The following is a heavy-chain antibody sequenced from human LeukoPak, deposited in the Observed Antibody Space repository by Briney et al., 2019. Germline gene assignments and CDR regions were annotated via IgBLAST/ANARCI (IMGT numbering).Heavy chain of an antibody. Sequence: ASVKVSCKASGYTFTSYAMHWVRQAPGQRLEWMGWINAGNGNTKYSQKFQGRVTITRDTSASTAYMELSSLRSEDTAVYYCAREEGDSGSSFDYWGQGTLVTVSS. CDR3: AREEGDSGSSFDY. V-gene: IGHV1-3*01. J-gene: IGHJ4*02. CDR1: GYTFTSYA. CDR2: INAGNGNT. D-gene: IGHD3-10*01.